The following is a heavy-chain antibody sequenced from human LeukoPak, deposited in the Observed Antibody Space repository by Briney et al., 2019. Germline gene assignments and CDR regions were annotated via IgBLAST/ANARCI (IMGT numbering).Heavy chain of an antibody. CDR2: INPNSGGT. Sequence: VSVKVSCKASGYTFTGYYMHWVRQAPGQGLEWMGRINPNSGGTNYAQKFQGRVTMTRDTSISTAYMELSRLRSDDTAVYYCARDSALFGDSSGYRVDYWGQGTLITVSS. J-gene: IGHJ4*02. V-gene: IGHV1-2*06. CDR1: GYTFTGYY. D-gene: IGHD3-22*01. CDR3: ARDSALFGDSSGYRVDY.